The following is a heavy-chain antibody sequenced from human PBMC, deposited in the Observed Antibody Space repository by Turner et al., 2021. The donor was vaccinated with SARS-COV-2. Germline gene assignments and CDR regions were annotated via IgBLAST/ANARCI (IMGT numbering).Heavy chain of an antibody. J-gene: IGHJ4*02. CDR3: ARDKTGGYYGPLDY. CDR2: ISYDGSNK. V-gene: IGHV3-30-3*01. CDR1: GFTFSSYA. Sequence: QVQLVGSGGGVVQPGRSLRLSCAASGFTFSSYAMNWVRQARGKGLEWVAVISYDGSNKCYADSVKGRLTISRDNSKNTLYLQMNSLRAEDTAVYYCARDKTGGYYGPLDYWGQGTLVTVSS. D-gene: IGHD3-22*01.